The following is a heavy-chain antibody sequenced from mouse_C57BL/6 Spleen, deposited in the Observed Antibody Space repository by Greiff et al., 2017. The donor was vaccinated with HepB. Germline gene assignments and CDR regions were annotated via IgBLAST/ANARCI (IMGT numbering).Heavy chain of an antibody. CDR2: IDPENGDT. D-gene: IGHD2-4*01. V-gene: IGHV14-4*01. CDR1: GFNIKDDY. Sequence: EVQLQQSGAELVRPGASVKLSCTASGFNIKDDYMHWVKQRPEQGLEWIGWIDPENGDTEYASKFQGKATITADTSSNTAYLQLSSLTSEDTAVYYCTDYDDDRYAMDYWGQGTSVTVSS. J-gene: IGHJ4*01. CDR3: TDYDDDRYAMDY.